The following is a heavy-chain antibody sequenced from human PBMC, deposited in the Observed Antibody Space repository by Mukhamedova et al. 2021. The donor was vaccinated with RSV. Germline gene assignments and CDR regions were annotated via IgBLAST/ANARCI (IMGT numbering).Heavy chain of an antibody. Sequence: SWVRQAPGKGLEWVSIISGSGGSTYYADSVQGRFTISRDNSKNTLYLQMISLRVEDTAVYYCAKDRPWVGEPNYNYYGMYVWGQG. J-gene: IGHJ6*02. CDR3: AKDRPWVGEPNYNYYGMYV. CDR2: ISGSGGST. V-gene: IGHV3-23*01. D-gene: IGHD3-10*01.